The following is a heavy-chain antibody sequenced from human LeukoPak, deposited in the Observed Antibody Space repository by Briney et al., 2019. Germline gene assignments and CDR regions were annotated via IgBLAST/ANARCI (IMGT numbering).Heavy chain of an antibody. D-gene: IGHD3-16*02. J-gene: IGHJ5*02. CDR2: IYYSGST. V-gene: IGHV4-59*08. Sequence: SETLSLTCTVSGGSISSYYWSWIRQPPGKGLEWIGYIYYSGSTIYNPSLKSRVTISVDTSKNQFSLKLSSVTAADTAVYYCARTYYDYVWGSYRPLPNWFDPWGQGTLVTVSS. CDR1: GGSISSYY. CDR3: ARTYYDYVWGSYRPLPNWFDP.